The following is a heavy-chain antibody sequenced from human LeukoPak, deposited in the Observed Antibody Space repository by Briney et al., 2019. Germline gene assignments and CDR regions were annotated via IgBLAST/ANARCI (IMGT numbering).Heavy chain of an antibody. CDR3: AKWGDYDVLTGYYVSDY. CDR2: ITGSGGNT. V-gene: IGHV3-23*01. Sequence: HPGASLRLSCAASGFTFSNYAMSWVRQAPGKGLEWVSAITGSGGNTYYADSVKGRFTISRDNSKNTAFLQMNSLRAEDTAVYYSAKWGDYDVLTGYYVSDYWGQGTLVTVSS. CDR1: GFTFSNYA. J-gene: IGHJ4*02. D-gene: IGHD3-9*01.